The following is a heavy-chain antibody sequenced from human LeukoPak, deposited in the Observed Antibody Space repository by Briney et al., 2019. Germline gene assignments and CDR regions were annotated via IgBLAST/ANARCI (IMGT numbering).Heavy chain of an antibody. Sequence: GGSLRLPCAASGFTFSSYGMHWVRQAPGKGLEWVAVISYDGSNKYYADSVKGRFTISRDNSKNTLYLQMNSLRAEDTAVYYCAKRDGYNLYYFDYWGQGTLVAVSS. CDR1: GFTFSSYG. CDR2: ISYDGSNK. D-gene: IGHD5-24*01. V-gene: IGHV3-30*18. J-gene: IGHJ4*02. CDR3: AKRDGYNLYYFDY.